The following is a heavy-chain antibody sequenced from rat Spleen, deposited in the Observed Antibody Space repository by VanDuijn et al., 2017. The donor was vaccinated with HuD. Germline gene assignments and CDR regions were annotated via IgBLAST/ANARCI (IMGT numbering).Heavy chain of an antibody. J-gene: IGHJ4*01. CDR1: GFTFDDYG. D-gene: IGHD1-6*01. CDR3: ASLMYTPDYLGVMDA. V-gene: IGHV5-29*01. Sequence: EVQLVESGGGLVQPGRSLKLSCAASGFTFDDYGMAWVRQAPKNGLEWVASINWGGSSTYYPDNVKGRFTISKDNAKNALYLQMNNLRSEATATYYCASLMYTPDYLGVMDAWGQGASVTVSS. CDR2: INWGGSST.